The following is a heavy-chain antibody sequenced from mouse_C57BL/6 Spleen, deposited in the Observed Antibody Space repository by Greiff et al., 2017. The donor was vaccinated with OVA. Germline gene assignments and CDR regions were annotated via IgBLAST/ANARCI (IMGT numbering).Heavy chain of an antibody. D-gene: IGHD2-1*01. CDR3: ARGNYYYFDY. Sequence: VKVVESGPELVKPGASVKISCKASGYAFSSSWMNWVKQRPGKGLEWIGRIYPGDGDTNYNGKFKGKATLTADKSSSTAYMQLSSLTSEDSAVYFCARGNYYYFDYWGQGTTLTVSS. CDR1: GYAFSSSW. J-gene: IGHJ2*01. CDR2: IYPGDGDT. V-gene: IGHV1-82*01.